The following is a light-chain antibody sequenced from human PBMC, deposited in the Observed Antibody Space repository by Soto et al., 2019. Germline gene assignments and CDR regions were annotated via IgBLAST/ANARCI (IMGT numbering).Light chain of an antibody. CDR1: NSNIGSNT. CDR2: SNN. CDR3: ATWVDRLNGYV. V-gene: IGLV1-44*01. J-gene: IGLJ1*01. Sequence: QSVLTQPPSASGTPGQRVTISCSGSNSNIGSNTVTWYQQLPGTAPILLIYSNNQRSSGVPDRFSGSRSGTSGSLAISGLQSEDEADYYCATWVDRLNGYVFGSGTKLTVL.